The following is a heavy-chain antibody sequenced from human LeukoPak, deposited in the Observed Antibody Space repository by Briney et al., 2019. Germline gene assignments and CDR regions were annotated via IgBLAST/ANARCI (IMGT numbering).Heavy chain of an antibody. CDR1: GFTFSSYG. Sequence: GGSLRLSCAASGFTFSSYGMHWVRQAPGKGLEWVAFIRYDGSNKYYADSVKGRFTISRDNSKNTLYLQMNSLRAEDTAVYYCASDIVVVVAATPYFDYWGQGTLVTVSS. D-gene: IGHD2-15*01. J-gene: IGHJ4*02. V-gene: IGHV3-30*02. CDR3: ASDIVVVVAATPYFDY. CDR2: IRYDGSNK.